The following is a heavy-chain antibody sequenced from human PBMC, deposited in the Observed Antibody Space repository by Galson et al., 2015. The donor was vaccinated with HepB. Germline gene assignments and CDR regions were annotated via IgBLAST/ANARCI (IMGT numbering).Heavy chain of an antibody. CDR1: GYTFTSYA. V-gene: IGHV7-4-1*02. Sequence: SVKVSCKASGYTFTSYAMNWVRQAPGQGLEWMGWINTNTGNPTYAQGFTGRFVLSLDTSVSTAYLQISSLKAEDTAVYYCARDGHLLGATKDKGGDAFDIWGQGTMVTVPS. D-gene: IGHD1-26*01. J-gene: IGHJ3*02. CDR2: INTNTGNP. CDR3: ARDGHLLGATKDKGGDAFDI.